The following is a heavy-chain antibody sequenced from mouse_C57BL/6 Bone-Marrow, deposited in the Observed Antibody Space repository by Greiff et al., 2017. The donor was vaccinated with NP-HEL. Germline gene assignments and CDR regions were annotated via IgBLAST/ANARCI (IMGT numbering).Heavy chain of an antibody. V-gene: IGHV14-4*01. CDR3: TSPFAY. CDR1: GFNIKDDD. J-gene: IGHJ3*01. Sequence: VQLQQSGAELVRPGASVKLSCTASGFNIKDDDMHWVKQRPEQGLEWIGWIDPENGDTEYASKVQGKATITADTPSNTAYLQISSLTSEDTAVYYCTSPFAYWGQGTLVTVSA. CDR2: IDPENGDT.